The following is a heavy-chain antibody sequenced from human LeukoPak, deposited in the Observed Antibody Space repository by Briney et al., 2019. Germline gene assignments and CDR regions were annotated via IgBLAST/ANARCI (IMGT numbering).Heavy chain of an antibody. D-gene: IGHD3-22*01. Sequence: SETLSLTCTVSGGSISSYYWSWIRQPPGKGLEWIVYIYYSGSTNYNPSLKSRVTISVDTSKNQFSLKLSSVTDADTAVYYCAAQGYYDSSGYPYYFDYWGQGTLVTVSS. J-gene: IGHJ4*02. CDR1: GGSISSYY. V-gene: IGHV4-59*01. CDR2: IYYSGST. CDR3: AAQGYYDSSGYPYYFDY.